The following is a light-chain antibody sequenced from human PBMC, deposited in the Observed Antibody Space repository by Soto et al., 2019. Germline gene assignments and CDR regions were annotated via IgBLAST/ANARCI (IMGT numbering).Light chain of an antibody. CDR3: MRRKEFPGT. CDR1: QSLSDCADGNTC. V-gene: IGKV2-40*01. CDR2: SLS. J-gene: IGKJ1*01. Sequence: DIVMTQTPLSLPVTPGEPASISCRSIQSLSDCADGNTCLDWFQQRPGQSPQLLIYSLSYRASGVPDRFSGSGSGTDFTLKISRVEPEDVGVYYCMRRKEFPGTFGQGTKVDIK.